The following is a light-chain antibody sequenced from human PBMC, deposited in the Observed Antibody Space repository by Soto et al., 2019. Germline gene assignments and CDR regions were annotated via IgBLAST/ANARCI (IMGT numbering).Light chain of an antibody. CDR3: CSYAGIHVV. J-gene: IGLJ2*01. V-gene: IGLV2-11*01. CDR1: SSDVGGYNY. CDR2: DVS. Sequence: QSALTQPRSVSGSPGQSVTISCTGTSSDVGGYNYVSWYQQYPGKAPKLMIYDVSGRPSGVPDRFSGSKSGNTASLTISGLQAEDEADYYCCSYAGIHVVFGGGTQLTVL.